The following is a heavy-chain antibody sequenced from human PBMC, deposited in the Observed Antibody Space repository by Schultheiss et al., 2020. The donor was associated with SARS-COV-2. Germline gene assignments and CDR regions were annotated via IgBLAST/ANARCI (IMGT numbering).Heavy chain of an antibody. CDR1: GGSFSGYY. V-gene: IGHV4-34*01. J-gene: IGHJ4*02. CDR2: INHSGST. D-gene: IGHD6-13*01. Sequence: SQTLSLTCAVYGGSFSGYYWSWIRQPPGKGLEWIGEINHSGSTNYNPSLKSRVTISVDTSKNQFSLKLSSVTAADTAVYYCASSAVAAAGTDSWGQGTRVTVSS. CDR3: ASSAVAAAGTDS.